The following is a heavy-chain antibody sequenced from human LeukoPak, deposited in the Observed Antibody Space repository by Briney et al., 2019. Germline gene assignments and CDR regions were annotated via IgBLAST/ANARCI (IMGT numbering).Heavy chain of an antibody. J-gene: IGHJ4*02. CDR2: ISYDGSNK. CDR1: GSTFSSYA. V-gene: IGHV3-30-3*01. Sequence: GRSLRLSCAASGSTFSSYAMHWVRQAPGEGLEWVAVISYDGSNKNYAGSVKGRFTISRDNSKNTLYLQMNSLRAEDTAVYYCARGYSHGDYWGQGTLVTVSS. CDR3: ARGYSHGDY. D-gene: IGHD1-1*01.